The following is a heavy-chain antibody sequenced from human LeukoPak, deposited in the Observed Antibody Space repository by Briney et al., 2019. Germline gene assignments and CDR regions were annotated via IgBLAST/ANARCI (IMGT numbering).Heavy chain of an antibody. V-gene: IGHV1-18*01. J-gene: IGHJ4*02. CDR2: ISVHNGNT. CDR3: ARASRFCSGSTCHDY. Sequence: ASVKVSCKASGYTFSNYGIAWVRQAPGQGLEWMGWISVHNGNTNYAQMLQGRVTMTTDTSTSTAYMELRSLRYGDTAVYYCARASRFCSGSTCHDYWGQGTLVTVSS. D-gene: IGHD2-2*01. CDR1: GYTFSNYG.